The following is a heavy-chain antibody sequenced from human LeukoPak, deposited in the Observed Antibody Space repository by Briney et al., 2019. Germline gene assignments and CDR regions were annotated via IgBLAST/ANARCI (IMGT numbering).Heavy chain of an antibody. CDR2: IYYSGST. J-gene: IGHJ4*02. D-gene: IGHD5-24*01. CDR1: GGPISSYY. Sequence: SETLSLTCTVSGGPISSYYWSWIRQPPGKGLEWIGYIYYSGSTNYNPSLTSRVTISVDTSKNQFSLKLSSVTAADTAVYYCARRRVLDYWGQGTLVTVSS. CDR3: ARRRVLDY. V-gene: IGHV4-59*01.